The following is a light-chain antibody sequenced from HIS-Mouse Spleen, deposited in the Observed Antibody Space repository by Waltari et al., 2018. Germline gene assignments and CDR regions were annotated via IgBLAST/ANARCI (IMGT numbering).Light chain of an antibody. J-gene: IGKJ2*01. V-gene: IGKV3-20*01. CDR1: QSVRSRY. CDR3: QQYGSSPST. CDR2: GAS. Sequence: EIVLTQSPGTLSLSPGERATLSCRASQSVRSRYLAWYQQKPGQAPRLLIYGASSRATGIPDRFSGSGSGTDFTLTISRLEPEDFAVYYCQQYGSSPSTFGQGTKLEIK.